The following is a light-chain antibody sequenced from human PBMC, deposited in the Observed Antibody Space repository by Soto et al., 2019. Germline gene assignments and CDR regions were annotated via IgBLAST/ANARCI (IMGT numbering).Light chain of an antibody. CDR2: GAS. V-gene: IGKV1-39*01. Sequence: DIQMTQSPSSLSASVGDRVTITCRASQNITIFLNWYQQKPGKAPKVLIYGASSLKRGAPSRFSGSGAGTDFTLTISSLQPEDFATYHYQQSYRTQWTSGHGTKVEIK. CDR1: QNITIF. CDR3: QQSYRTQWT. J-gene: IGKJ1*01.